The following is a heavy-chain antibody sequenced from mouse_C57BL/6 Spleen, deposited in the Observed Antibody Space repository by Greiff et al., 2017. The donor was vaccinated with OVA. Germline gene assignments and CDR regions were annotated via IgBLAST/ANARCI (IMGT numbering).Heavy chain of an antibody. V-gene: IGHV2-2*01. D-gene: IGHD2-4*01. CDR3: ARGRGDYAFDY. Sequence: QVQLQQSGPGLVQPSQSLSITCTVSGFSLTSYGVHWVRQSPGKGLEWLGVIWSGGSTDYNAAFISRLSISKDNSKSQVFFKMNSLQADDTAIYYCARGRGDYAFDYWGQGTTLTVSS. J-gene: IGHJ2*01. CDR2: IWSGGST. CDR1: GFSLTSYG.